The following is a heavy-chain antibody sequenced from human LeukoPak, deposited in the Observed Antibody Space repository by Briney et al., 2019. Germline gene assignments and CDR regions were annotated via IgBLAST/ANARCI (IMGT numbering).Heavy chain of an antibody. CDR1: GGSISSYY. CDR2: IYYSGST. D-gene: IGHD6-19*01. Sequence: SETLSLTCTVSGGSISSYYWSWIRQPPGKGLEWIGYIYYSGSTNYNPSLKSRVTISVDTSKNQFSLKLSSVTAADTAVYYCASGIAVAGTEYFQHWGQGTLVTVSS. J-gene: IGHJ1*01. V-gene: IGHV4-59*08. CDR3: ASGIAVAGTEYFQH.